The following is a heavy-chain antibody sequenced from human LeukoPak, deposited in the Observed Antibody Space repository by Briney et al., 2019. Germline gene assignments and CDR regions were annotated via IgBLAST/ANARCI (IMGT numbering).Heavy chain of an antibody. CDR1: GFSSYG. Sequence: PGRSLRLSCAASGFSSYGMHWVRQAPGKGLEWVAVIWYGESNKYYADSVKGRFTISRDNSRNTLYLQMNSLRAEDTAVYYCARDGFSSSWYGRALDYWGQGTLVTVSS. D-gene: IGHD6-13*01. CDR2: IWYGESNK. V-gene: IGHV3-33*01. J-gene: IGHJ4*02. CDR3: ARDGFSSSWYGRALDY.